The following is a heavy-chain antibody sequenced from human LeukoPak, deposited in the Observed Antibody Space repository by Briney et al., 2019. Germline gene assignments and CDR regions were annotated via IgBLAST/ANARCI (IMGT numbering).Heavy chain of an antibody. CDR2: IYSAGRT. CDR3: ARDAWAGRAGC. J-gene: IGHJ4*02. V-gene: IGHV3-53*01. CDR1: GFSVSSNY. D-gene: IGHD7-27*01. Sequence: GGSLRLSCAASGFSVSSNYMSWVRQAPGKGLEWVSVIYSAGRTYYADSVKGRFTISRDNSKNTLYLQMNSLRAEDTAMYYCARDAWAGRAGCWGQGILVTVSS.